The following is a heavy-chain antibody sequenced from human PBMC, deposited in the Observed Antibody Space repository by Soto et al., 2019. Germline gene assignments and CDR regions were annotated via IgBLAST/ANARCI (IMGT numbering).Heavy chain of an antibody. Sequence: SETLSLTCAVYGGSFSGYYWSWIRQPPGKGLEWIGEINHSGSTNYNPSLKSRVTISVDTSKNQFSLKLSPVTAADTAVYYCARESQVNYYDSSGYLDYWGQGTLVTV. J-gene: IGHJ4*02. V-gene: IGHV4-34*01. CDR2: INHSGST. D-gene: IGHD3-22*01. CDR1: GGSFSGYY. CDR3: ARESQVNYYDSSGYLDY.